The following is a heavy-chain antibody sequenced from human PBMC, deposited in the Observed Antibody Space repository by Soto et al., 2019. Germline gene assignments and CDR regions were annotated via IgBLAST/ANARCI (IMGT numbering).Heavy chain of an antibody. Sequence: PSETLSLTCTVSGVSISSYYWSWIRQPPGKGLEWIGYIYYSGSTNYNPSLKSRVTISVDTSKNQFSLKLSSVTAADTAVYYCARHPPVKGSWYGEQSLSPFDYWGQGTLVTVSS. CDR3: ARHPPVKGSWYGEQSLSPFDY. J-gene: IGHJ4*02. D-gene: IGHD6-13*01. V-gene: IGHV4-59*08. CDR1: GVSISSYY. CDR2: IYYSGST.